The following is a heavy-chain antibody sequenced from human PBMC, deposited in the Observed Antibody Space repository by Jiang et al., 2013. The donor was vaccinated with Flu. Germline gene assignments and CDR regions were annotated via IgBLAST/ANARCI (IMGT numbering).Heavy chain of an antibody. J-gene: IGHJ5*02. CDR3: ARLYCSSTSCYNWFDP. D-gene: IGHD2-2*01. Sequence: SGAEVKKPGSSVKVSCKASGGTFNSYASGWVRQAPGQGLEWMGGIIPILGIPNYAQKFQGRVTITADKSTSTSYMELSSLRSEDTAVYYCARLYCSSTSCYNWFDPWGQGTLVTVSS. CDR2: IIPILGIP. V-gene: IGHV1-69*04. CDR1: GGTFNSYA.